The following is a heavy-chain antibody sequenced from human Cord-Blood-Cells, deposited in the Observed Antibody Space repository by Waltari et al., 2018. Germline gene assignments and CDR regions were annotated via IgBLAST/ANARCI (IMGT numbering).Heavy chain of an antibody. J-gene: IGHJ6*02. CDR2: IKQDGSEK. Sequence: EVQLVESGGGLVQPGGSLRLSCAASGFTFSSHWMSWVRQAPGEGLEWVANIKQDGSEKYYVDSVKGRFTISRDNAKNSLYLQMNSLRAEDTAVYYCARDSYYYYYGMDVWGQGTTVTVSS. V-gene: IGHV3-7*01. CDR3: ARDSYYYYYGMDV. CDR1: GFTFSSHW.